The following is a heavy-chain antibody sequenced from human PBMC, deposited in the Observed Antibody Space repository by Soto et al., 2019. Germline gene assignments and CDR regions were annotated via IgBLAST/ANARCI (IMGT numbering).Heavy chain of an antibody. D-gene: IGHD3-22*01. V-gene: IGHV4-38-2*02. CDR1: GYSISSGYY. J-gene: IGHJ4*02. CDR3: ARESYPTRDYYDSSGYYYVGLWY. Sequence: SETLSLTCAVSGYSISSGYYWGWIRQPPGKGLEWIGSIYHSGSTYYNPSLKSRVTISVDTSKNQLSLKLSSVTAADTAVYYCARESYPTRDYYDSSGYYYVGLWYWGQGTLVTVSS. CDR2: IYHSGST.